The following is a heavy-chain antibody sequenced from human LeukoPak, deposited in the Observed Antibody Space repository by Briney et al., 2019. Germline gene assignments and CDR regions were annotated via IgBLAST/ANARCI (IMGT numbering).Heavy chain of an antibody. Sequence: ASVRVSCKASGYTFTRYGISWVRQAPGQGLQWLGWISASNGNTNYAQKFRDRVTMTADTSTSTAYMELRSLRSDDTAVYYCAREMPAATGSDAFDIWGQGTMVTVSS. V-gene: IGHV1-18*01. D-gene: IGHD6-13*01. J-gene: IGHJ3*02. CDR1: GYTFTRYG. CDR2: ISASNGNT. CDR3: AREMPAATGSDAFDI.